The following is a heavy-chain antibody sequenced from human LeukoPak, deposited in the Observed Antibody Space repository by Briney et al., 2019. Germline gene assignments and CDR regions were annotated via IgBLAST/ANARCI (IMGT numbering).Heavy chain of an antibody. J-gene: IGHJ4*02. CDR1: EFSVGSNY. V-gene: IGHV3-66*01. CDR3: ARFIAAPYYFDY. Sequence: GGSLRLSCAASEFSVGSNYMTWVRQAPGKGLEWVSLIYSGGSTYYADSVKGRFTISRDNSKNTLYLQMNSLRAEDTAVYYCARFIAAPYYFDYWGRGTLVTVSS. D-gene: IGHD6-13*01. CDR2: IYSGGST.